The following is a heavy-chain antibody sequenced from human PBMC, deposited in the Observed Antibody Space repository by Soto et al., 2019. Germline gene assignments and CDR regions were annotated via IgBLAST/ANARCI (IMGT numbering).Heavy chain of an antibody. V-gene: IGHV1-2*02. CDR3: AREPMVRAAHGFDI. J-gene: IGHJ3*02. D-gene: IGHD3-10*01. CDR1: GYSFSVYP. CDR2: INPNSVGT. Sequence: ASVKVSCKASGYSFSVYPIHWVRQAPGQGLEWMGWINPNSVGTNYAQKFQGRVTMTRDTSISTAYMELSRLRSDDTAVYYCAREPMVRAAHGFDIWGQGTMVTVSS.